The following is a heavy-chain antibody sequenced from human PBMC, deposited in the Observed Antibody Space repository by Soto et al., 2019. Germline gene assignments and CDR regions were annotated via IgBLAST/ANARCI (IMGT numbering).Heavy chain of an antibody. J-gene: IGHJ6*02. D-gene: IGHD2-2*01. CDR1: GYSFTSYW. V-gene: IGHV5-51*01. Sequence: GESLKISCKGSGYSFTSYWIGWVRQMPGKGLEWMGIIYPGDSDTRYSPSFQGQDTISADKSISTAYLQWSSLKASDTAMYYCARHGEHCSSTSCYLYYYYYGMDVWGQGTTVTVSS. CDR2: IYPGDSDT. CDR3: ARHGEHCSSTSCYLYYYYYGMDV.